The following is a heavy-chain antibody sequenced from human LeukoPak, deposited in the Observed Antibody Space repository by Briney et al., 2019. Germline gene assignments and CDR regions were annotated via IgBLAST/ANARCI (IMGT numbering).Heavy chain of an antibody. CDR2: ISYDGSNK. V-gene: IGHV3-30-3*01. J-gene: IGHJ6*02. D-gene: IGHD2-2*01. Sequence: PGRSLRLSCAASGFTFSSYAMHWVRQAPGKGLEWVAVISYDGSNKYYADSVKGRFTISRDNSKNTLYLQMNSLRAEDTAVYYCARDIVVVPDYYYGMDVWGQGTTVTVSS. CDR3: ARDIVVVPDYYYGMDV. CDR1: GFTFSSYA.